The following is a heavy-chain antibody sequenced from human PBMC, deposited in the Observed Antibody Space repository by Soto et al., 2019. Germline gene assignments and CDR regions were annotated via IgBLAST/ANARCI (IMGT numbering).Heavy chain of an antibody. Sequence: GGSLRLSCAASGFTFSSYWMSWVRQAPGKGLEWVANIKQDGSQKWYVDSVKGRFTISRDNAKNSLYLQMNSLRAEDTAVYYCARGDYYDSSGPFSDAFDIWGQGTMVTVSS. V-gene: IGHV3-7*04. CDR1: GFTFSSYW. J-gene: IGHJ3*02. CDR3: ARGDYYDSSGPFSDAFDI. CDR2: IKQDGSQK. D-gene: IGHD3-22*01.